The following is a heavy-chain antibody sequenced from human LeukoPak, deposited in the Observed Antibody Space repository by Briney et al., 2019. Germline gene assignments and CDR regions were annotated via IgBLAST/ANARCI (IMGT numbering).Heavy chain of an antibody. CDR2: INHSGST. CDR3: ASDDSSGYTTFDY. J-gene: IGHJ4*02. D-gene: IGHD3-22*01. CDR1: GGSFSGYY. V-gene: IGHV4-34*01. Sequence: SETLSLTCAVYGGSFSGYYWSWIRQPPGKGLGWIGEINHSGSTNYNPSLKSRVTISVDTSKNQFSLKLSSVTAADTAVYYCASDDSSGYTTFDYWGQGTLVTVSS.